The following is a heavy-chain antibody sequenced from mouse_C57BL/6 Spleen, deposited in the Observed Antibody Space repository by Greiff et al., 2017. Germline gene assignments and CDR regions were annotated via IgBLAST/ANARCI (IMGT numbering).Heavy chain of an antibody. D-gene: IGHD2-3*01. V-gene: IGHV5-16*01. Sequence: EVQVVASEGGLVQPGSSMKLSCTASGFTFSDYYMAWVRQVPEKGLEWVANINSDGSSTYYLDSLKSRFIISRDNAKNNLYLQISSLTSEDTATYYCARVYDGYYGGYFDHWGQGTTLTVSS. CDR3: ARVYDGYYGGYFDH. CDR1: GFTFSDYY. J-gene: IGHJ2*01. CDR2: INSDGSST.